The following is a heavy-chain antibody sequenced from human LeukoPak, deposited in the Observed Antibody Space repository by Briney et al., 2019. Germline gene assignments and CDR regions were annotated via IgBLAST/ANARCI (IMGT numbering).Heavy chain of an antibody. J-gene: IGHJ4*02. Sequence: GESLKISCKGSGYSFTSYWISWVRQMPGKGLEWMGRIDPSDSYINYSPSFQGHVTISADKSINTAYLQWSSLKAPDTAMYYCARPRTESYYDFWSGYYPYYFDYWGQGTLVTVSS. CDR3: ARPRTESYYDFWSGYYPYYFDY. D-gene: IGHD3-3*01. CDR2: IDPSDSYI. CDR1: GYSFTSYW. V-gene: IGHV5-10-1*01.